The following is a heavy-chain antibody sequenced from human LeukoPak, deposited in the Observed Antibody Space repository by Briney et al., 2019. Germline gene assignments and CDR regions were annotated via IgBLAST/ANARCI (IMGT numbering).Heavy chain of an antibody. CDR1: GFTFSNYA. J-gene: IGHJ4*02. CDR2: ISGSGDST. V-gene: IGHV3-23*01. CDR3: AKDRRDSSGWFRADGY. Sequence: GGPLRLSCAASGFTFSNYAMSWVRQAPGKGLEWVSAISGSGDSTYYADSVKGRFTISRDNSKNTLYLQMNSLTAEDTAVYYCAKDRRDSSGWFRADGYWGQGTLVTVSS. D-gene: IGHD6-19*01.